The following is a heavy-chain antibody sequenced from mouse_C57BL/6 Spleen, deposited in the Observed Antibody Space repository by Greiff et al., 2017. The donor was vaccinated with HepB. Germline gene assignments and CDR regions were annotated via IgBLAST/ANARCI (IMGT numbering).Heavy chain of an antibody. D-gene: IGHD1-1*01. CDR3: ARKHYYGSSWYFDV. Sequence: EVQLQQSGPGLVKPSQSLSLTCSVTGYSITSGYYWNWIRQFPGNKLEWMGYISYDGSNNYNPSLKNRISITRDTSKNQFFLKLNSVTTEDTATYYCARKHYYGSSWYFDVWGTGTTVTVSS. V-gene: IGHV3-6*01. CDR2: ISYDGSN. J-gene: IGHJ1*03. CDR1: GYSITSGYY.